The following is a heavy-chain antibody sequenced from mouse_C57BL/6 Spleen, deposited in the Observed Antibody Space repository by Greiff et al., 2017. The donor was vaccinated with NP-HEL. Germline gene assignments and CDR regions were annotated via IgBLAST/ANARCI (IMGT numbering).Heavy chain of an antibody. CDR3: TGTMITTYYFDY. CDR1: GFTFSNYW. Sequence: DVKLQESGGGLVQPGGSMKLSCVASGFTFSNYWMNWVRQSPEKGLEWVAQIRLKSDNYATHYAESVKGRFTISRDESKSSVNLQMNNLRAEDTGIYYCTGTMITTYYFDYWGQGTTLTVSS. D-gene: IGHD2-4*01. V-gene: IGHV6-3*01. J-gene: IGHJ2*01. CDR2: IRLKSDNYAT.